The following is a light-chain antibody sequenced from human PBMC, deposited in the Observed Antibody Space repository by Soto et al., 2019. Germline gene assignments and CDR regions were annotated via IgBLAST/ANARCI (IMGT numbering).Light chain of an antibody. CDR2: AAS. J-gene: IGKJ1*01. CDR3: QHYYNYPWT. CDR1: QDIHNY. Sequence: AVLLTQSPSSFSASTGDRATITCRASQDIHNYLAWYQQVPGTAPKLLLYAASILQTGVPSRFSGSGSGTDFTLTIDGLQSEDFATYFCQHYYNYPWTFGQGTTVE. V-gene: IGKV1-8*01.